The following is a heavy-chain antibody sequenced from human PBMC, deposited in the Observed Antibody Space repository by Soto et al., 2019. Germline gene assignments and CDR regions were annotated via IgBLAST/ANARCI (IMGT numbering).Heavy chain of an antibody. V-gene: IGHV1-69*17. CDR1: GDTFSNFS. CDR3: ARGGTLIRGAPQVDWFDP. J-gene: IGHJ5*02. Sequence: QVQLVQSGAEVKRPGSSVKVSCRASGDTFSNFSVNWVRQAPGQGLEWMGGIIPLFRLADYAQKFQGRLTITADHSTSTTFMELNSLTSEDTAFYYCARGGTLIRGAPQVDWFDPWGQGPLVIVSS. CDR2: IIPLFRLA. D-gene: IGHD3-10*01.